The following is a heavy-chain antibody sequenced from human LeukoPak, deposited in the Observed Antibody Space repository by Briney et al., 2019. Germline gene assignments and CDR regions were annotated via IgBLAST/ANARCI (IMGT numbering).Heavy chain of an antibody. CDR3: AGWLRYYYYMDV. CDR2: ISSSGSTI. D-gene: IGHD5-12*01. Sequence: PGGSLRLSCAASGFTFSSYEMNWVRQAPGKGLEWVSYISSSGSTIYYADSVKGRFTISRDNAKNSLYLQMNSLRAEDTAVYYCAGWLRYYYYMDVWGKGTTVTISS. V-gene: IGHV3-48*03. J-gene: IGHJ6*03. CDR1: GFTFSSYE.